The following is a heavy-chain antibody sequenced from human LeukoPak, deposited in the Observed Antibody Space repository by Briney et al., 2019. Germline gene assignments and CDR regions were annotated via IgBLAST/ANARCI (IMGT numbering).Heavy chain of an antibody. D-gene: IGHD3-3*01. CDR2: ISGSGGST. V-gene: IGHV3-23*01. Sequence: GGSLRLSCAASGFTFSSFAMSWVRQAPGKGLEWVSAISGSGGSTYYADSVKGRFTISRDNSKNTLYLQMNSLRAEDTAVYYCAKTMFWSGYYADYWGQGTLVTVSS. CDR1: GFTFSSFA. CDR3: AKTMFWSGYYADY. J-gene: IGHJ4*02.